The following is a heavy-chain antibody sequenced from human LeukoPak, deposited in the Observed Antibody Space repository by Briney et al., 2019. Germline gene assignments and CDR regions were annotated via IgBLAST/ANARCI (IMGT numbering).Heavy chain of an antibody. CDR1: SDSISSGNYY. V-gene: IGHV4-61*02. J-gene: IGHJ4*02. CDR2: IYISGST. D-gene: IGHD3-9*01. Sequence: PSETLSLTCTVSSDSISSGNYYWSWIRQPAGKGLEWIGRIYISGSTNYNPSLNSRVTISVDTSKNQFSLKLSSVTAADTAVYYCARDRGRYYFDYWGRGILVTVSS. CDR3: ARDRGRYYFDY.